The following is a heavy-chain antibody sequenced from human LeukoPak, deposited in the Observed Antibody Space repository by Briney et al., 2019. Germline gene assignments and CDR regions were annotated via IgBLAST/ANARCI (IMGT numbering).Heavy chain of an antibody. V-gene: IGHV1-24*01. CDR2: FGPEDGET. CDR3: ATPDYYDGSGYYDLDY. Sequence: GASVKVSCKVSGYTLTELSMHWVRQAPGKGLEWMGGFGPEDGETFYAQEFQGRVTMTEDTSTDTAYMELSSLRSEDTAVYYCATPDYYDGSGYYDLDYWGQGTLVTVSS. D-gene: IGHD3-22*01. CDR1: GYTLTELS. J-gene: IGHJ4*02.